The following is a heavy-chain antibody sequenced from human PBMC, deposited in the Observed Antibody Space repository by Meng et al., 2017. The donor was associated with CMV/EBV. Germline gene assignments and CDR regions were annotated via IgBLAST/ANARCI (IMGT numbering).Heavy chain of an antibody. J-gene: IGHJ4*02. D-gene: IGHD3-3*01. V-gene: IGHV3-33*06. CDR1: GFTFSNFG. CDR2: IWYDGSNK. Sequence: GESLKISCAASGFTFSNFGMHWVRQAPGKGLEWVAVIWYDGSNKYYADSVKGRFTISRKNSKNTLYLQMNSLRAEDTAVYYCAKAFGSGYYTGGGRGFFFDYWGQGTLVTVSS. CDR3: AKAFGSGYYTGGGRGFFFDY.